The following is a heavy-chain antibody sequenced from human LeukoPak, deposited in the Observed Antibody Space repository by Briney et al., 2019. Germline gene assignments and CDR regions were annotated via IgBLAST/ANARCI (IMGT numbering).Heavy chain of an antibody. CDR3: ARADQQYYFDY. J-gene: IGHJ4*02. CDR2: ISSSSSYI. D-gene: IGHD4-11*01. V-gene: IGHV3-21*01. Sequence: GGSLRLSCAASGFTFSSYSMNWVRQAPGKGLGWVSSISSSSSYIYYADSVKGRFTISRDNAKNSLYLQMNSLRAEDTAVYYCARADQQYYFDYWGQGTLVTVSS. CDR1: GFTFSSYS.